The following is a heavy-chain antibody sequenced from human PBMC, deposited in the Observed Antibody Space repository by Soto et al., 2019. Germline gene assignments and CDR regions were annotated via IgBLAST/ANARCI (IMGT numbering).Heavy chain of an antibody. J-gene: IGHJ3*01. CDR2: ISTYNGDT. CDR3: ARDPMTTVASTGAFDV. CDR1: GYTFINYG. D-gene: IGHD4-17*01. V-gene: IGHV1-18*01. Sequence: QVQMVQSGAEVKKPGASVKVSCRASGYTFINYGISWVRQAPGQGLEWMGWISTYNGDTNDIQKFQGRVTMTTDTSTRTAYLELRSLRSDDTAVYYCARDPMTTVASTGAFDVWGQGTLVTVSS.